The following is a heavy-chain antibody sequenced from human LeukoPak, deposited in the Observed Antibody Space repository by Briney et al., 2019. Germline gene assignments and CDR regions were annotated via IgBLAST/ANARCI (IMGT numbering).Heavy chain of an antibody. CDR1: GYIFTKYV. CDR3: VGDDCGDTCYPGGY. CDR2: IKAGNGDT. D-gene: IGHD2-21*01. V-gene: IGHV1-3*01. J-gene: IGHJ4*02. Sequence: GASVNISCKASGYIFTKYVVHWVRQAPGQRPEWMGWIKAGNGDTKYSQNFQGRLTITRDTSASTVYMELSSLTSEDTGLYYCVGDDCGDTCYPGGYWGQGTLVTVSS.